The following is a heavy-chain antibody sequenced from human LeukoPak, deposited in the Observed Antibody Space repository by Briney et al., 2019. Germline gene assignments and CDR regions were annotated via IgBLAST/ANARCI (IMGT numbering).Heavy chain of an antibody. D-gene: IGHD3-10*01. CDR3: ARAPGDYNVYWFDP. V-gene: IGHV4-34*01. J-gene: IGHJ5*02. CDR2: INHSGST. CDR1: GGSFSGYY. Sequence: PSETLSLTCAVYGGSFSGYYWSWIRQPPGKGLEWIGEINHSGSTNYNPSLKSRVTISVDTSKNQFSLKLSSVTAADTAVYYCARAPGDYNVYWFDPWGQGTLVTVSS.